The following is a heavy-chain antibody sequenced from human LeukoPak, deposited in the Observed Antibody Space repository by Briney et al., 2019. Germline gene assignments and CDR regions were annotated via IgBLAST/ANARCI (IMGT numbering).Heavy chain of an antibody. CDR3: ARDLAGTNNWFDP. CDR1: GGSFSGYY. V-gene: IGHV4-34*01. CDR2: IYRSGST. J-gene: IGHJ5*02. Sequence: SETLSLTCAVYGGSFSGYYWSWIRQPPGKGLEWIGSIYRSGSTYYNPSLKSRVTISVDTSKNQFSLKLSSVTAADTAVYYCARDLAGTNNWFDPWGQGTLVTVSS. D-gene: IGHD1-14*01.